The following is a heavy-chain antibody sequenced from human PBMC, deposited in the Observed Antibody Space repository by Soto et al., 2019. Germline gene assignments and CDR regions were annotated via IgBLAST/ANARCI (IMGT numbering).Heavy chain of an antibody. D-gene: IGHD4-17*01. CDR1: GFTFSVYA. Sequence: EVQLLESGGGLVQPGGSLRRCCAASGFTFSVYAMSWIRQAPGKGLECVSGISGSGGSTSYADSVKCRFTISRDNSKTTLSLQMNSLRAEDTAVYYCAKALYGGHDYWVPGTLVTVSS. J-gene: IGHJ4*02. CDR2: ISGSGGST. V-gene: IGHV3-23*01. CDR3: AKALYGGHDY.